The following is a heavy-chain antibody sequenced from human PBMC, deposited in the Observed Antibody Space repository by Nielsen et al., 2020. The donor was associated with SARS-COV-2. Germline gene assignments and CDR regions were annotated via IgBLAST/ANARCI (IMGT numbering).Heavy chain of an antibody. CDR3: ASYDYVWGSYRDFDY. CDR2: IYYSGST. J-gene: IGHJ4*02. Sequence: WIRQPPGKGLEWIGYIYYSGSTNYNPSLKSRVTISVDTSKNQFSLKLSSVTAADTAVYYCASYDYVWGSYRDFDYWGQGTLVTVSS. V-gene: IGHV4-59*12. D-gene: IGHD3-16*01.